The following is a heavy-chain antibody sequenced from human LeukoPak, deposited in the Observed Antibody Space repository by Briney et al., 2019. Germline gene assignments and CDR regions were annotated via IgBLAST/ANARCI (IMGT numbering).Heavy chain of an antibody. J-gene: IGHJ6*03. CDR2: IYHSGST. Sequence: SETLSLTCTVSGYSISSGYYWGWIRQPPGKGLEWIGSIYHSGSTYYNPSLKSRVTISVDTSKNQFSLKLSSVTAADTAVYYCASLTRHYYYYMDVWGKGTTVTISS. D-gene: IGHD3-9*01. CDR1: GYSISSGYY. CDR3: ASLTRHYYYYMDV. V-gene: IGHV4-38-2*02.